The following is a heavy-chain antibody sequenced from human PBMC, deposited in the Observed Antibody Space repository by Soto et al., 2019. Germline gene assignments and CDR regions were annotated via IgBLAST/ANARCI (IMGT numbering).Heavy chain of an antibody. V-gene: IGHV4-39*01. CDR1: GGSISSSSYY. Sequence: NPSETLSLTCTVSGGSISSSSYYWGWIRQPPGKGLEWIGSIYYSGSTYYNPSLKSRVTISVDTSKNQFSLKLSSVTAADTAVYYCAKGGSGSYSNAFDIWGQGTMVTVSS. D-gene: IGHD3-10*01. CDR2: IYYSGST. J-gene: IGHJ3*02. CDR3: AKGGSGSYSNAFDI.